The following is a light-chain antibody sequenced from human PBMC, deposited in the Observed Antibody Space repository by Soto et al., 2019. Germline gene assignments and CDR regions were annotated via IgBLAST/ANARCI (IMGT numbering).Light chain of an antibody. J-gene: IGKJ2*01. Sequence: DIQMTQSPSSLSASVGDRVTITCRASQSISTYLNWYQQKPGNAPNLLIYAASTLQSGVPSRFSGSGSGTDFTLTISSLQPKDFATYYCQQSYSTPPTFGQGTKLDIK. CDR1: QSISTY. V-gene: IGKV1-39*01. CDR2: AAS. CDR3: QQSYSTPPT.